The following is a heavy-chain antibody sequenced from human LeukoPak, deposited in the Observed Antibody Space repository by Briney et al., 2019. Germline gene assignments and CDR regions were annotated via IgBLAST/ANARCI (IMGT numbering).Heavy chain of an antibody. J-gene: IGHJ4*02. Sequence: ASVKVSCKASGYTFTSYGISRVRQAPGQGLEWMGWISAYNGNTNYAQKLQGRVTMTTDTSTSTAYMELRSLRSDDTAVYYCARCSRPHGWGYSYYFDYWGQGTLVTVSS. CDR1: GYTFTSYG. D-gene: IGHD3-16*01. CDR3: ARCSRPHGWGYSYYFDY. CDR2: ISAYNGNT. V-gene: IGHV1-18*01.